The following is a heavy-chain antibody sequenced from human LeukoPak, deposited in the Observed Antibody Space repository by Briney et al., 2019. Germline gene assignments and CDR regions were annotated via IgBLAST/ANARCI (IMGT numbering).Heavy chain of an antibody. Sequence: SETLSLTCTVSGGSISSYYWSWIRQPPGRGLEWIGYIYYSGSTNYNPSLKSRVTISVDTSKNQFSLKLSSVTAADTAVYYCARDGIYGMDVWGQGTTVTVSS. CDR3: ARDGIYGMDV. J-gene: IGHJ6*02. D-gene: IGHD1-26*01. CDR2: IYYSGST. CDR1: GGSISSYY. V-gene: IGHV4-59*01.